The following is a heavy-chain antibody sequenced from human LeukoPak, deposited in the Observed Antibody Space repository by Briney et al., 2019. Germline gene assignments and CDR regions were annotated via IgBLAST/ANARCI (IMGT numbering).Heavy chain of an antibody. CDR2: IYYSVNT. CDR3: AGSYGDYGGFDP. V-gene: IGHV4-59*11. J-gene: IGHJ5*02. D-gene: IGHD4-17*01. CDR1: GGSISSHY. Sequence: SETLSLTCTVSGGSISSHYWSWIRQPPGKGLEWIGYIYYSVNTNYNPSLKSRVTISVDTSKNQFSLKLSSVTAADTAVYYCAGSYGDYGGFDPWGQGTLVTVSS.